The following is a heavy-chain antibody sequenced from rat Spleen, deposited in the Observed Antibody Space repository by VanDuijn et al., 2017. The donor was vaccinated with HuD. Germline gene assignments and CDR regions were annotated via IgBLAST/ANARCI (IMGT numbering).Heavy chain of an antibody. CDR2: ISYDGGST. CDR3: TTGTAFY. V-gene: IGHV5-19*01. Sequence: EVQLVESGGDFVQPGRSLKLSCAASGFTFSNYGMHWIRQAPTKGLEWVAYISYDGGSTYYRDPVKGRFTISRDNAKSTLYLQMDSLRSEDTATYYCTTGTAFYWGQGVMVTVSS. CDR1: GFTFSNYG. J-gene: IGHJ2*01.